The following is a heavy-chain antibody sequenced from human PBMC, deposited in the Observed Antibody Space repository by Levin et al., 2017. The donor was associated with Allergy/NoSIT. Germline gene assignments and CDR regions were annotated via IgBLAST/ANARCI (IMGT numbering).Heavy chain of an antibody. D-gene: IGHD6-19*01. J-gene: IGHJ4*02. CDR1: GFTFSSYA. V-gene: IGHV3-30-3*01. Sequence: GESLKISCAASGFTFSSYAVHWVRQAPGKGLEWVAFISNDGSNKYYADSVKGRFTISRDNSENTLYLQMNSLRADDTAVYYCARSYSSGWSYYFDSWGQGTLVTVSS. CDR2: ISNDGSNK. CDR3: ARSYSSGWSYYFDS.